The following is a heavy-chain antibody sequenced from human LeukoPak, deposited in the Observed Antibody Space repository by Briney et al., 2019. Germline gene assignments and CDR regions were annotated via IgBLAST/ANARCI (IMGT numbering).Heavy chain of an antibody. CDR1: GGSISSGGYY. CDR3: ARDRLGFDWYFDL. J-gene: IGHJ2*01. CDR2: IYYSGST. V-gene: IGHV4-31*03. D-gene: IGHD3-10*01. Sequence: PSETLSLTCTVSGGSISSGGYYWGWIRQHPGKGLGWIGYIYYSGSTYYNPSLKSRVTISVDTSKNQFSLKLSSVTAADTAVYYCARDRLGFDWYFDLWGRGTLVTVSS.